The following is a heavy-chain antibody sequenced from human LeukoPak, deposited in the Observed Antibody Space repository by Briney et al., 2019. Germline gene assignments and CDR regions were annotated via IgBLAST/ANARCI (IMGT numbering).Heavy chain of an antibody. CDR1: RFTFSSYE. Sequence: SLRLSCAPSRFTFSSYEINWVRHAPGKGLEWVSYISSIVSTIYYTDSVKGRLTIYRDNAKNSLYLQMNSLRAEDTAVYYCAELGITMIGGVWGKGTTVTISS. CDR2: ISSIVSTI. CDR3: AELGITMIGGV. D-gene: IGHD3-10*02. V-gene: IGHV3-48*03. J-gene: IGHJ6*04.